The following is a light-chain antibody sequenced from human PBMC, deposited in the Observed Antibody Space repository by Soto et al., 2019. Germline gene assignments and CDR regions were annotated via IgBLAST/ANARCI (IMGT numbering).Light chain of an antibody. CDR1: SSNIGAGYD. V-gene: IGLV1-40*01. J-gene: IGLJ1*01. CDR2: GNS. Sequence: QSLLTQPPSVSGAPGQRVTISCTGSSSNIGAGYDVHWYQQLPGTAPKLLIYGNSNRPSGVPDRFSVSKSGTSASLAITGLQAEDEADYFCQSYDSSLSGYFVFGTGNKLTVL. CDR3: QSYDSSLSGYFV.